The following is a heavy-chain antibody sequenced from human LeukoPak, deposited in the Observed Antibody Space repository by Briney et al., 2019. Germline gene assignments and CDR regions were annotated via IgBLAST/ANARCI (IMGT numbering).Heavy chain of an antibody. CDR2: ISGSGGST. CDR3: AKGYCSSTSCDGYYYYYMDV. V-gene: IGHV3-23*01. J-gene: IGHJ6*03. CDR1: GFTFSSYA. D-gene: IGHD2-2*01. Sequence: GGSLRLSCAACGFTFSSYAMSWVRQAPGKGLERVSAISGSGGSTYYADSVKGRFTISRDNSKNTLYLQMNSQRAEDTAVYYCAKGYCSSTSCDGYYYYYMDVWGKGTTVTVSS.